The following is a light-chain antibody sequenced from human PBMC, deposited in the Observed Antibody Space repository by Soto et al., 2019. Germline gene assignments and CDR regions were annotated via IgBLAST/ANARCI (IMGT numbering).Light chain of an antibody. CDR3: QQHINWPLT. J-gene: IGKJ4*01. Sequence: EIVLTQSPGTLSLSPGERASLSCRASQSVSSSYLAWYQQIPGQAPRLLIYGASTRATGIPARFSGSGSGTEFTLTISSLQSEDFAVYYCQQHINWPLTFGGGTKVDIK. V-gene: IGKV3-15*01. CDR1: QSVSSSY. CDR2: GAS.